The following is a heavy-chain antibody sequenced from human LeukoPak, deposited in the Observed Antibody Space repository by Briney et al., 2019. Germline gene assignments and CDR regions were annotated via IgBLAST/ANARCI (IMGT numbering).Heavy chain of an antibody. CDR1: GGSISSYY. D-gene: IGHD2-2*01. J-gene: IGHJ6*03. V-gene: IGHV4-4*07. CDR2: IYTSGST. Sequence: PSETLSLTCTVSGGSISSYYWSWIRQPAGKGLEWIGRIYTSGSTNYNPSLKSRVTMSVDTSKNQFSLKLSSVTAADTAVYYCARDRGQRGYCSSTSCSPRDYYYYYMDVWGKGTTVTISS. CDR3: ARDRGQRGYCSSTSCSPRDYYYYYMDV.